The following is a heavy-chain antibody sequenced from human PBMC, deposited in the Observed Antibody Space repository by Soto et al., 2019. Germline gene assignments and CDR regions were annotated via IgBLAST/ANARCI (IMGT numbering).Heavy chain of an antibody. CDR2: ISSSSSYI. V-gene: IGHV3-21*01. CDR1: GFTFSSYS. J-gene: IGHJ6*02. D-gene: IGHD6-19*01. Sequence: GGSLRLSCAASGFTFSSYSMNWVRQAPGKGLEWVSSISSSSSYIYYADSVKGRFTISRDNAKNSLYLQMNSLRAEDTAVYYCASAYSSGWYPPYYYYYGMDVWGQGTTVTVSS. CDR3: ASAYSSGWYPPYYYYYGMDV.